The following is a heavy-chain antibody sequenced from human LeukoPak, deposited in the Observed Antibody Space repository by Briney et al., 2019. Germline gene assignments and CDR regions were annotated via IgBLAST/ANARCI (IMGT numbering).Heavy chain of an antibody. Sequence: GGSLRLSCAASGFAVSNNYMSWVRQAPGKGLEWVSVIYSGGSTYYADSVKGRFTISRDNSKNTLYLQMNSLRAEDTAVYYCARDIATYYDFWSGSGPYYFDYWGQGTLVTVSS. V-gene: IGHV3-66*01. J-gene: IGHJ4*02. CDR2: IYSGGST. CDR1: GFAVSNNY. CDR3: ARDIATYYDFWSGSGPYYFDY. D-gene: IGHD3-3*01.